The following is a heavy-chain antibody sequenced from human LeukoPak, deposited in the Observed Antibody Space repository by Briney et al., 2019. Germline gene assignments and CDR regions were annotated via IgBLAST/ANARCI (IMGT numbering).Heavy chain of an antibody. D-gene: IGHD5-24*01. J-gene: IGHJ4*02. Sequence: NTGGSLRLSCAASGFSFSSYGMMWVRQAPGKGLEWVSSITSTSDSTYYADSVKGRFTISRDNAKSSLYLHLNTLRAEDTAVYYCATGVENWGQGTLVTVSS. CDR1: GFSFSSYG. V-gene: IGHV3-21*01. CDR3: ATGVEN. CDR2: ITSTSDST.